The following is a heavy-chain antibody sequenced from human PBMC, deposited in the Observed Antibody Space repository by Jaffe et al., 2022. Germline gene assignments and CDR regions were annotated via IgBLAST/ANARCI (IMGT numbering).Heavy chain of an antibody. Sequence: EVQLVESGGGLVQPGGSLRLSCAASGFTFSSYAMHWVRQAPGKGLEYVSAISSNGGSTYYANSVKGRFTISRDNSKNTLYLQMGSLRAEDMAVYYCARGGTMIVVVTLDYWGQGTLVTVSS. CDR2: ISSNGGST. D-gene: IGHD3-22*01. CDR3: ARGGTMIVVVTLDY. CDR1: GFTFSSYA. V-gene: IGHV3-64*01. J-gene: IGHJ4*02.